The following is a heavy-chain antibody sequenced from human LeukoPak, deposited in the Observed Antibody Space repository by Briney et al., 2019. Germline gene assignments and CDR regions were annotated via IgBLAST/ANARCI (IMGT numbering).Heavy chain of an antibody. CDR1: GFTFSSYA. Sequence: GGSLRLSCAASGFTFSSYAMHWVRQAPGKGLEWVSSISSSGSYIYYADSVKGRFTISRDNAKNSLYPQMNSLRAEDTAVYYCARDETYTYYYDSSGPSDYWGQGTLVTVSS. V-gene: IGHV3-21*01. CDR3: ARDETYTYYYDSSGPSDY. D-gene: IGHD3-22*01. J-gene: IGHJ4*02. CDR2: ISSSGSYI.